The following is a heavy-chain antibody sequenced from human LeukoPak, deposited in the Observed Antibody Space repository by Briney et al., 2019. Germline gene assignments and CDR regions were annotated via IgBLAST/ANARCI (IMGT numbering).Heavy chain of an antibody. Sequence: GRTLRLSCAASGFTFDDYGMSWVRQAPGKGLEWVSGVNWNGDNTDYVDSVKGRFTISRDNAKNSLYLQMNSLRAEDTALYYCARGFDGNFDYWGQGTLVTVSP. CDR3: ARGFDGNFDY. J-gene: IGHJ4*02. CDR2: VNWNGDNT. V-gene: IGHV3-20*04. CDR1: GFTFDDYG. D-gene: IGHD3-9*01.